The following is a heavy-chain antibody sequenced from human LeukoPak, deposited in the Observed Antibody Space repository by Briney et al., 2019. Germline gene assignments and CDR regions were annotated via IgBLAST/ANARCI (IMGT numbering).Heavy chain of an antibody. Sequence: PSETLSLTCAVYGGSLSGYYWSWIRQSPGKGLEWIGNIYYSGSTDYNPSLKSRVTISVDTSKNQFSLKLSSVTAADTAVYYCTRGSIAYYYMDVWGKGTTVTISS. CDR3: TRGSIAYYYMDV. CDR1: GGSLSGYY. D-gene: IGHD3-22*01. CDR2: IYYSGST. V-gene: IGHV4-59*01. J-gene: IGHJ6*03.